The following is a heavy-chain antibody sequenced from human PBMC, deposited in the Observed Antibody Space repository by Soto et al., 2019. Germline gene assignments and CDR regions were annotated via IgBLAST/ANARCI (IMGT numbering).Heavy chain of an antibody. V-gene: IGHV1-69*01. CDR3: ASSLRMAGIGNYYYGMDV. J-gene: IGHJ6*02. D-gene: IGHD6-19*01. CDR1: GGIFSDFS. Sequence: QVQLVQSGAEVKKPGSSLKVSCKASGGIFSDFSFSWVRQAPGQGLEWMGGIMPIFGGPDYAQRFRGRVTITADEVTRTAFMALRGLTSEDTATYYCASSLRMAGIGNYYYGMDVWGQGTTVTVSS. CDR2: IMPIFGGP.